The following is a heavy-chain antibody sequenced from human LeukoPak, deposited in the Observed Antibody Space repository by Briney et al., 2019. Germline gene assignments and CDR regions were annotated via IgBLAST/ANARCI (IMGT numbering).Heavy chain of an antibody. CDR3: ARDDTSAHFFDS. CDR2: ISTDSSHM. Sequence: GGSLRLSCAASGFTFKIYSMNWVRQAPGKGLEWVSSISTDSSHMYYADSVKGRSTVSRDNAKNSLYLQMNTLRAEDTAVYYCARDDTSAHFFDSWGQGTLVTVSS. J-gene: IGHJ4*02. CDR1: GFTFKIYS. V-gene: IGHV3-21*06. D-gene: IGHD3-10*01.